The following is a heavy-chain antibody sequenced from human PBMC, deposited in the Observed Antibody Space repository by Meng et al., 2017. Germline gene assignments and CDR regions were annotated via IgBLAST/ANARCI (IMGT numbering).Heavy chain of an antibody. Sequence: GPLVQLGAEVKKPGAARKVSCKASGYPFTSYDINWVRQATGQGLEWMGWMNPNSGNTGYAQKFHGRVTMTRNTSISTAYMELSSLRSEDTAVYYCARDSCTGGICYRGSFDYWAQGTLVTVSS. CDR1: GYPFTSYD. CDR3: ARDSCTGGICYRGSFDY. D-gene: IGHD2-15*01. V-gene: IGHV1-8*01. CDR2: MNPNSGNT. J-gene: IGHJ4*02.